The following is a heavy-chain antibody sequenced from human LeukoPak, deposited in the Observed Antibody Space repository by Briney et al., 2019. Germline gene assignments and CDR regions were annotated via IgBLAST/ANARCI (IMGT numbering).Heavy chain of an antibody. J-gene: IGHJ4*02. CDR2: ICSGGYT. V-gene: IGHV3-66*01. CDR1: GFTFSSYG. Sequence: GGSLRLSCAASGFTFSSYGMSWVRQAPGKGLEWVSVICSGGYTNYADSVKDRFTISRDNSKNTLYLQMNSLRAEDTAVYYCARDLPFDYWGQGTLVTVSS. CDR3: ARDLPFDY.